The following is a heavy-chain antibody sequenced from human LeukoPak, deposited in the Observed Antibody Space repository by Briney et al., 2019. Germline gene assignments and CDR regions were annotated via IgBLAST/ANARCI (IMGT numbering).Heavy chain of an antibody. CDR3: ARHVSGTWNYFDY. CDR2: IYPGDSDT. CDR1: GYRFTSYW. Sequence: GESLKISCKGSGYRFTSYWIGWVRQMPGKGLERMGTIYPGDSDTRYSPSFQGQVTISADKSINTAYVQWSSLKASDAAMYYCARHVSGTWNYFDYWGQGTLVTVST. J-gene: IGHJ4*02. V-gene: IGHV5-51*01. D-gene: IGHD1-1*01.